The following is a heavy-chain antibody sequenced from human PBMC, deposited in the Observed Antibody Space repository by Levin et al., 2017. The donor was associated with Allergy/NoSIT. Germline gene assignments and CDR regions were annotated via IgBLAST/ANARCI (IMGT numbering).Heavy chain of an antibody. Sequence: ESGPTLVKPTQTLTLTCTFSGFSLSTSGMRVSWIRQPPGKALEWLARIDWDDDKFYSTSLKTRLTISKDTSKNQVVLTMTNMDPVDTATYYCARIAAAGPPYYFDYWGQGTLVTVSS. CDR3: ARIAAAGPPYYFDY. CDR1: GFSLSTSGMR. J-gene: IGHJ4*02. V-gene: IGHV2-70*04. CDR2: IDWDDDK. D-gene: IGHD6-13*01.